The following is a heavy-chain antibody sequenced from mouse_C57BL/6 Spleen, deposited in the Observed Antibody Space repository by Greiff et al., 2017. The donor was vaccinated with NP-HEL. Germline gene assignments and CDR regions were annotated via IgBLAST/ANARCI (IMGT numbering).Heavy chain of an antibody. Sequence: QVQLQQPGAELVRPGTSVKVSCKASGYAFTNYLIEWVKQRPGQGLEWIGVINPGSGGTNYNEKFKGKATLTADKSSSTAYMQLSSLTSEDSAVYFWARITTAFDYWGQGTTLTVSS. CDR2: INPGSGGT. V-gene: IGHV1-54*01. CDR1: GYAFTNYL. J-gene: IGHJ2*01. D-gene: IGHD1-2*01. CDR3: ARITTAFDY.